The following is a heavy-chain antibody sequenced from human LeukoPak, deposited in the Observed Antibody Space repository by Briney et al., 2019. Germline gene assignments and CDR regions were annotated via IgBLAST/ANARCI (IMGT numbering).Heavy chain of an antibody. J-gene: IGHJ4*02. V-gene: IGHV5-51*01. Sequence: GGSLQISCQGSGYIFTSYWIGWVRQLPGKGLEWMGIIYPCDSDTRYSPSFQGPLTISADKSISTAYLQWSSLKASDTAMYYCARAAYYDSSGYSNWGQGTLVTVSS. D-gene: IGHD3-22*01. CDR1: GYIFTSYW. CDR2: IYPCDSDT. CDR3: ARAAYYDSSGYSN.